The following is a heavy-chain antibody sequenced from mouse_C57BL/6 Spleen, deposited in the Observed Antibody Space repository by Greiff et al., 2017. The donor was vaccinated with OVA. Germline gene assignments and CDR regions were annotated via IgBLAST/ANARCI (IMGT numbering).Heavy chain of an antibody. Sequence: EVHLVESGEGLVKPGGSLKLSCAASGFTFSSYAMSWVRQTPEKRLEWVAYLSSGGDYIYYADTVKGRFTISRDNARNTLYLQMSSLKSEDTAMYYCTRAEVGLPFAYWGQGTLVTVSA. CDR1: GFTFSSYA. V-gene: IGHV5-9-1*02. CDR3: TRAEVGLPFAY. D-gene: IGHD4-1*01. CDR2: LSSGGDYI. J-gene: IGHJ3*01.